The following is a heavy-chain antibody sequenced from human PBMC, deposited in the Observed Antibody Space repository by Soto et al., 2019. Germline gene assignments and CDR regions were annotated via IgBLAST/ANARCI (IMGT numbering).Heavy chain of an antibody. D-gene: IGHD3-22*01. CDR1: GDSVSGNSGA. CDR3: ASVGSGYQNYYSYLIDV. CDR2: TYYRSKWYI. J-gene: IGHJ6*02. V-gene: IGHV6-1*01. Sequence: SQTLSLTCAISGDSVSGNSGAWNWIRQSPSRGLEWLGRTYYRSKWYIDYAVSVKSRITINPDTSKNQFSLQLNSVTPEDTAVYYCASVGSGYQNYYSYLIDVWGQGTKVIVSS.